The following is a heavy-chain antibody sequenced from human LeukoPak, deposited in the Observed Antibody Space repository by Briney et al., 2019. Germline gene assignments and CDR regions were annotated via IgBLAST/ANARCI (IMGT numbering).Heavy chain of an antibody. V-gene: IGHV1-2*02. D-gene: IGHD4-17*01. CDR1: GYTFTGYY. Sequence: ASVKVCCKASGYTFTGYYMNWVRQAPGQGLEWMGWINPNSGGTNNAQKLPGRGTMTRATAISTDYLELRRLRSDDAAVFYCATDRSDYGDTTFLDHWGRGTLVTVSS. J-gene: IGHJ4*02. CDR3: ATDRSDYGDTTFLDH. CDR2: INPNSGGT.